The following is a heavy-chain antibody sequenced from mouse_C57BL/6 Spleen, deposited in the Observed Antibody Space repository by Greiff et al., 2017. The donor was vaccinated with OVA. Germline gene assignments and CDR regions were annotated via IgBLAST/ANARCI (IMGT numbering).Heavy chain of an antibody. CDR3: ARDYYGSPWYFDV. V-gene: IGHV5-16*01. Sequence: EVQRVESEGGLVQPGSSMKLSCTASGFTFSDYYMAWVRQVPEKGLEWVANINYDGSSTYYLDSLKSRFIISRDNAKNILYLQMSSLKSEDTATYYCARDYYGSPWYFDVWGTGTTVTVSS. CDR1: GFTFSDYY. CDR2: INYDGSST. J-gene: IGHJ1*03. D-gene: IGHD1-1*01.